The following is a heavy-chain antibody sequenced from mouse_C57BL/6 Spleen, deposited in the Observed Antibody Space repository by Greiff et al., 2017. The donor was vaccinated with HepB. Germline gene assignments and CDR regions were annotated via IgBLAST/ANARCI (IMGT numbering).Heavy chain of an antibody. J-gene: IGHJ3*01. CDR3: ARSGYYYGSSYEAFFAY. D-gene: IGHD1-1*01. V-gene: IGHV1-80*01. CDR1: GYAFSSYW. CDR2: IYPGDGDT. Sequence: QVQLQQSGAELVKPGASVKISCKASGYAFSSYWMNWVKQRPGKGLEWIGQIYPGDGDTNYNGKFKGKATLTADKSSSTAYMQLSSLTSEDSAVYFCARSGYYYGSSYEAFFAYWGQGTLVTVSA.